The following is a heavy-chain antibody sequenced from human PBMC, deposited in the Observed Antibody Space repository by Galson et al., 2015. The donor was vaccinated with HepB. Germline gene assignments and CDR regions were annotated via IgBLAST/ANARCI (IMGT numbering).Heavy chain of an antibody. Sequence: SLRLSCAASGFTFSSYSMNWVRQAPGKGLEWVSSISSSSSYIYYADSVKGRFTISRDNAKNSLYLQMNSLRAEDTAVYYCAREYDILTGYYAYYYYYGMDVWGQGTTVTVSS. CDR3: AREYDILTGYYAYYYYYGMDV. V-gene: IGHV3-21*01. J-gene: IGHJ6*02. CDR1: GFTFSSYS. CDR2: ISSSSSYI. D-gene: IGHD3-9*01.